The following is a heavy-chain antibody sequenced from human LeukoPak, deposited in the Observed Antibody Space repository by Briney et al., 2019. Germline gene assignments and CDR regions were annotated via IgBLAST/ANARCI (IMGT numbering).Heavy chain of an antibody. V-gene: IGHV1-18*03. J-gene: IGHJ5*02. CDR3: ARGPSNTSGWKTWFDT. Sequence: ASVKVSCKASGYTFNKYGISWVRQAPGQGLEWMGWISCYNGDTHYAQKLQGRVTLSTDTPTTTVYMELRSLRSDDMAVYYCARGPSNTSGWKTWFDTWGQGTPVTVSS. D-gene: IGHD6-19*01. CDR1: GYTFNKYG. CDR2: ISCYNGDT.